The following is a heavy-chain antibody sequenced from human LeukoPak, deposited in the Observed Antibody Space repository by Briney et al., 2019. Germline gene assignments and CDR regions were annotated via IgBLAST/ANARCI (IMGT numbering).Heavy chain of an antibody. CDR3: ARGGYYFDNSGGAFDI. CDR1: GFTFSTYG. J-gene: IGHJ3*02. D-gene: IGHD3-22*01. V-gene: IGHV3-30*03. Sequence: GSLRLSCAASGFTFSTYGMHWVRQAPGKGLEWVALISYDGNNKFYADSVKGRFTISRDNSKNTLYLQMISLRADDTAMYYCARGGYYFDNSGGAFDIWGQGTMVTVSS. CDR2: ISYDGNNK.